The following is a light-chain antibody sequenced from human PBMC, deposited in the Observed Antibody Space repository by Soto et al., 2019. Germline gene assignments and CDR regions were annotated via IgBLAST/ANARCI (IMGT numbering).Light chain of an antibody. CDR1: QGIGKS. CDR2: SAS. V-gene: IGKV1-27*01. Sequence: DLQMTQSPSSLSASVGDRVTITCRASQGIGKSLAWFQQRPGKRPKLLIHSASTLYTGVPSRFSGSGSGTDFTLTISSLQPEDFAVYFCQKYNFAPFTFGPGTRVDI. CDR3: QKYNFAPFT. J-gene: IGKJ3*01.